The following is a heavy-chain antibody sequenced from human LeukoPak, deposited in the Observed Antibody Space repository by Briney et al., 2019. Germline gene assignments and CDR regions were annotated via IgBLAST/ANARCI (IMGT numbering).Heavy chain of an antibody. CDR2: ISGSGGST. Sequence: PGGSLRLSCAASGFTFSSYAMSWVRQAPGKGLEWVSAISGSGGSTYYADSVKGRFTISRDNSKNTLYLQMNSLRAEDTAVYYCAKIITGTTRAPIYYYYYMDVWGKGTTVTVSS. D-gene: IGHD1-7*01. J-gene: IGHJ6*03. CDR3: AKIITGTTRAPIYYYYYMDV. CDR1: GFTFSSYA. V-gene: IGHV3-23*01.